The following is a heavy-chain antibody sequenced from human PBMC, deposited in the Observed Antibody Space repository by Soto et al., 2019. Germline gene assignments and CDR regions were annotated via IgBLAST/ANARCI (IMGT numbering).Heavy chain of an antibody. CDR3: ARLGGYCSSTSCYGYYGMDV. CDR1: GDSISSFNW. Sequence: PSETLSLTCAVSGDSISSFNWWSWVRQPPGKGPEWIGEILHSGSTTYNPSLKSRVTISLDKSKNQFSLKLTSVTAADTAMYYCARLGGYCSSTSCYGYYGMDVWGQGTTVTVSS. J-gene: IGHJ6*02. CDR2: ILHSGST. V-gene: IGHV4-4*02. D-gene: IGHD2-2*01.